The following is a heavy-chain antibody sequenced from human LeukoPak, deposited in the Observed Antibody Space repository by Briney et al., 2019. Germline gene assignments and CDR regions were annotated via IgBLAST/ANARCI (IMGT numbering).Heavy chain of an antibody. Sequence: ASVKVSCKASGGTFISYAISWVRQAPGQGLEWMGGIIPIFGTANYAQKFQGRVTITADESTSTAYMELSSLRSEDTAVYYCARDFGDYTFDYWGQGTLVTVSS. J-gene: IGHJ4*02. D-gene: IGHD4-17*01. V-gene: IGHV1-69*13. CDR3: ARDFGDYTFDY. CDR1: GGTFISYA. CDR2: IIPIFGTA.